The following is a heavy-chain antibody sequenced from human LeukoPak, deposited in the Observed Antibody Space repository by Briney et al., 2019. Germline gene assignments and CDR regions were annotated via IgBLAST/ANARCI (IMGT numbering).Heavy chain of an antibody. CDR1: GYSISSGYY. CDR3: ARARVNWNYDDYYYYMDV. Sequence: SETLSLTCTVSGYSISSGYYWGWIRQPPGKGLEWIGYIYYSGSTNYNPSLKSRVTISVDTSKNQFSLKLSSVTAADTAVYYCARARVNWNYDDYYYYMDVWGKGTTVTVSS. J-gene: IGHJ6*03. CDR2: IYYSGST. V-gene: IGHV4-61*01. D-gene: IGHD1-7*01.